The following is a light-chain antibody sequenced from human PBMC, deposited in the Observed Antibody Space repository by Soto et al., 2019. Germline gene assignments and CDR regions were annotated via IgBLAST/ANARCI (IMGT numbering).Light chain of an antibody. CDR2: AAS. V-gene: IGKV1-9*01. Sequence: DIQLTQSPSFLSASVGDRVTITCRASQGISSYLAWYQQKAGKAPKLLIYAASTLQSGVPSRISGSGSGTEFNLTISSLQPEDFATDYCQQLNSYPPIFTFGPGTKVDIK. CDR1: QGISSY. J-gene: IGKJ3*01. CDR3: QQLNSYPPIFT.